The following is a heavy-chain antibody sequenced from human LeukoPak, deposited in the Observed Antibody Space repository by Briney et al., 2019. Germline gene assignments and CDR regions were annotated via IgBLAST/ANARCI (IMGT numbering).Heavy chain of an antibody. Sequence: GSLRLSCSASGXTFSSYGMHWVRQAPGKGLEWVAVIWYDGSNKYYADSVKGRFTISRDNSKNTLYLQMNSLRAEDTAVYYCAKTRGLWDHDWVDYWGQGTLVTVSS. CDR3: AKTRGLWDHDWVDY. V-gene: IGHV3-33*06. D-gene: IGHD3-9*01. J-gene: IGHJ4*02. CDR2: IWYDGSNK. CDR1: GXTFSSYG.